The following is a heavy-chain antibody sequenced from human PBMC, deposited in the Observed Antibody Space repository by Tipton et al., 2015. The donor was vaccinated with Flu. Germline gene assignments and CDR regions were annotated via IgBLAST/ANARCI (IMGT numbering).Heavy chain of an antibody. Sequence: SLRLSCAASGFTFSDYYMSWIRQAPGKGLEWVSYISSSGSTIYYADSVKGRFTISRDNAKNSLYPQMNSLRAEDTAVYYCARAVGYCSSPSCYTADYYYYGMDVWGQGTPVTVSS. CDR2: ISSSGSTI. J-gene: IGHJ6*02. V-gene: IGHV3-11*01. CDR1: GFTFSDYY. D-gene: IGHD2-2*02. CDR3: ARAVGYCSSPSCYTADYYYYGMDV.